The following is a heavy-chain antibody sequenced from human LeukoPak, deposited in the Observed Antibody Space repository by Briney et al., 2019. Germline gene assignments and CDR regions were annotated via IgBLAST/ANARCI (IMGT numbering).Heavy chain of an antibody. CDR1: GYTFTDYY. V-gene: IGHV1-2*02. Sequence: ASVTVSCKASGYTFTDYYMHWVRQAPGQGLEWMGWIYPNSGGTNYAQNFQGRVTMTRDTSISTAYMGLSRLRSDDTAVHFCARGRSDYYLDSWGQGTLVTVSS. CDR3: ARGRSDYYLDS. J-gene: IGHJ4*02. CDR2: IYPNSGGT. D-gene: IGHD3-10*01.